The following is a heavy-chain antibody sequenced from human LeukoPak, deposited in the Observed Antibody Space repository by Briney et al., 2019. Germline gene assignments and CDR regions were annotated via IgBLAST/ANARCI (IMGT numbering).Heavy chain of an antibody. CDR3: ARDSVLLWFGELNWFDP. D-gene: IGHD3-10*01. J-gene: IGHJ5*02. Sequence: GSSVKVSCKASGGTFSSYAISWVRQAPGQGLEWMGRIIPILGIANYAQKFQGRVTITADKPTSTAYMELSSLRSEDTAVYYCARDSVLLWFGELNWFDPWGQGTLVTVSS. CDR1: GGTFSSYA. CDR2: IIPILGIA. V-gene: IGHV1-69*04.